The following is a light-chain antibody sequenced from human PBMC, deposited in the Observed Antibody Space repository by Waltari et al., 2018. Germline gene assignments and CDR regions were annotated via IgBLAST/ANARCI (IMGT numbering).Light chain of an antibody. Sequence: ETVMTQSPATLSVSPGERATLSCRASQSVTSNLAWYQQKPGQAPRLLIYGASTRATGIPARFSGSGSGTEFTPTISSLQSEDFALYYCQQYNNWPLTFGQGTRLEIK. CDR2: GAS. CDR1: QSVTSN. J-gene: IGKJ5*01. CDR3: QQYNNWPLT. V-gene: IGKV3-15*01.